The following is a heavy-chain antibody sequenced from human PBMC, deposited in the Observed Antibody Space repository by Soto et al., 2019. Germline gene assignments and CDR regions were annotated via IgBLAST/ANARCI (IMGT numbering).Heavy chain of an antibody. V-gene: IGHV6-1*01. D-gene: IGHD4-17*01. CDR2: TYYRSKWYN. CDR1: GDSVSSDSVA. J-gene: IGHJ5*02. CDR3: ARGHGDWFDP. Sequence: TLSLTCVISGDSVSSDSVAWNWIRQSPSRGLEWLGRTYYRSKWYNDYAVSVKSRISINPDTSKNQFSLQLNSVTPEDTAVYYCARGHGDWFDPWSQGTLVTVSS.